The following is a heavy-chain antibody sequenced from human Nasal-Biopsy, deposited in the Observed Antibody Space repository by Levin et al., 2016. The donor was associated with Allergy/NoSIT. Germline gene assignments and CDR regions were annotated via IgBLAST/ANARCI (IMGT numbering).Heavy chain of an antibody. D-gene: IGHD1-26*01. J-gene: IGHJ4*02. Sequence: GESLKISCRGSGFTFGDYPMHWVRQAPGKGLEWVGFIRMKSSGGTIDSGGTPDYAASVKGRFLISRDDWKSIVYLQMNSLQMEDTALYYCIRDRRYSGSRRPYYFDYWGQGTLVTVSS. V-gene: IGHV3-49*04. CDR1: GFTFGDYP. CDR3: IRDRRYSGSRRPYYFDY. CDR2: IRMKSSGGTIDSGGTP.